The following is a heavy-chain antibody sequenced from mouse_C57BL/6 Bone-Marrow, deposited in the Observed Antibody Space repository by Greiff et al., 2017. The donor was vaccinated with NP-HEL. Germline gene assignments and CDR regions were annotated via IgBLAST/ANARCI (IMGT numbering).Heavy chain of an antibody. V-gene: IGHV5-6*01. CDR1: GFTFSSYG. CDR2: ISSGGSYT. J-gene: IGHJ2*01. CDR3: ASPDGYYDY. D-gene: IGHD2-3*01. Sequence: DVQLVESGGDLVKPGGSLKLSCAASGFTFSSYGMSWVRQTPDQRLEWVATISSGGSYTYYPDSVKGRCTISGDNANNTLYLQMSSLKSEDTAMYYCASPDGYYDYWGQGTTLTVSS.